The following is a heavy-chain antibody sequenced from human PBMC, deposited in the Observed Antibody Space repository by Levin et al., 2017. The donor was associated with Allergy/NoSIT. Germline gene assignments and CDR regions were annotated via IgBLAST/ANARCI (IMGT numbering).Heavy chain of an antibody. CDR3: ARERSSGSPNYYYYGMDV. V-gene: IGHV3-21*01. CDR2: ISSSSSHI. D-gene: IGHD6-19*01. J-gene: IGHJ6*02. Sequence: ASVKVSCAASGFTFSSYTMNWVRQAPGKGLEWVSSISSSSSHIYYADSVKGRFTISRDNAKNSLYLQMNSLRAEDTAVYYCARERSSGSPNYYYYGMDVWGQGTTVTVSS. CDR1: GFTFSSYT.